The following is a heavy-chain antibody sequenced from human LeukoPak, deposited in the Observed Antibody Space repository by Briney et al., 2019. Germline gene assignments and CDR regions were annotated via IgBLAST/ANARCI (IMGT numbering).Heavy chain of an antibody. J-gene: IGHJ3*02. V-gene: IGHV1-2*02. CDR1: GYTFTGYY. D-gene: IGHD2-2*01. CDR2: INPNSGGT. Sequence: ASVKVSCKASGYTFTGYYIHWVRQAPGQGLEWMGWINPNSGGTNFAQKFQGRVTMTRDTSITTAYMELSSLISDDTAVYYCARDPYSYLYCSSTSCPNAFDIWGQGTMVTVSS. CDR3: ARDPYSYLYCSSTSCPNAFDI.